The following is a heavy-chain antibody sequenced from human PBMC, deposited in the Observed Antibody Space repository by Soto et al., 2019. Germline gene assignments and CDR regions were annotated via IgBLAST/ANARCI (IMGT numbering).Heavy chain of an antibody. Sequence: ADTLSLTCAVYCGSVNGNCWNCIRQPPWKGLEWIGEINHTGGTHYNPSLKSRVTMSVDTSKNQFSLRLSSVTAADTAIYYCATRITVFGLLIPPFDPWGQGTQVTVCS. CDR3: ATRITVFGLLIPPFDP. CDR2: INHTGGT. V-gene: IGHV4-34*01. J-gene: IGHJ5*02. D-gene: IGHD3-3*01. CDR1: CGSVNGNC.